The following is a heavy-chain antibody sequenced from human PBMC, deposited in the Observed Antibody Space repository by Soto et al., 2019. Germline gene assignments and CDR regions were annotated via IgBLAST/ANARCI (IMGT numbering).Heavy chain of an antibody. Sequence: QVTLKESGPVLVKPTETLTLTCTVSGFSLSNPRMGVRWIRQPPGKALERLAHIFSNDEKSYSTSLKSRLTISQYTSKCQVVRTMTNMDPVDTATYYCARIGHDFGNWFDPWGQGTMVPVSS. CDR2: IFSNDEK. D-gene: IGHD3-3*01. V-gene: IGHV2-26*01. J-gene: IGHJ5*02. CDR3: ARIGHDFGNWFDP. CDR1: GFSLSNPRMG.